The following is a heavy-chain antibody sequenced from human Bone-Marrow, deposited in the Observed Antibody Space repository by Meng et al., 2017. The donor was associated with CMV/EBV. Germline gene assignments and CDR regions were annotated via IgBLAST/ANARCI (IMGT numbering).Heavy chain of an antibody. J-gene: IGHJ6*02. CDR2: INHSGST. D-gene: IGHD3-3*01. V-gene: IGHV4-34*01. CDR3: ARNNLVLRFLEWLPRANYGMDV. CDR1: GGSLSDYY. Sequence: GSLRLSCAVYGGSLSDYYYSWIRQPPGKGLEWIGEINHSGSTNYNPSLKSRVTISVDTSKNQFSLKLSSVTAADTAVYYCARNNLVLRFLEWLPRANYGMDVWGQGTTVTVSS.